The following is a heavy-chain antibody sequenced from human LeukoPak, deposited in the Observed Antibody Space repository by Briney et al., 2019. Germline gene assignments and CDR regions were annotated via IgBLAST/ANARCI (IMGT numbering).Heavy chain of an antibody. V-gene: IGHV3-64*01. CDR3: AREKGGFDI. Sequence: PGGSLRLSCAASGFTFSAYTMQWVRQAPGKGLEYVSAISNNGGSTYYANSVKGRFTISRDNSKNTLYLQMGSLRAEDMAVYYCAREKGGFDIWGQGTKVTVSS. CDR2: ISNNGGST. J-gene: IGHJ3*02. D-gene: IGHD2-15*01. CDR1: GFTFSAYT.